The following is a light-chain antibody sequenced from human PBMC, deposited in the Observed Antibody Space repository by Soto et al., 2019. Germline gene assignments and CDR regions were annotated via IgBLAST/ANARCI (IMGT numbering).Light chain of an antibody. CDR2: GAS. V-gene: IGKV3-20*01. CDR1: QSVSSSY. CDR3: QQYGSSRT. J-gene: IGKJ1*01. Sequence: EIGLTQSPGTLSLSPGERATLSCRASQSVSSSYLAWYQQKPGQAPRLLIYGASSRATGIPDRFSGSGSGTDFTLTISRLEPEDFSVYYCQQYGSSRTFGQGTKVEIK.